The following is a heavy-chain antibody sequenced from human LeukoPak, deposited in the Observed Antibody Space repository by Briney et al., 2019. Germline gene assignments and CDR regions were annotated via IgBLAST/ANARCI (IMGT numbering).Heavy chain of an antibody. CDR2: SNSDGSST. D-gene: IGHD5-18*01. CDR1: GFTFSRHW. V-gene: IGHV3-74*01. Sequence: GGSLRLSCAASGFTFSRHWMHWVRQAPGKGLVWVSRSNSDGSSTNYADSVKGRFTISRDNAKNTLYLQMNSLRAEDTTVYYCASDTVDTAVGIDYWGQGTLVTVSS. CDR3: ASDTVDTAVGIDY. J-gene: IGHJ4*02.